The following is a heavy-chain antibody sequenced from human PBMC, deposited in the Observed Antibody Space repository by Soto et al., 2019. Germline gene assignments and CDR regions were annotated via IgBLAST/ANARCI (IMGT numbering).Heavy chain of an antibody. CDR3: ARDAPYYYDSSCYYWGHDAFDI. V-gene: IGHV1-69*13. CDR1: GGTFSSYA. CDR2: IIPIFGTA. D-gene: IGHD3-22*01. Sequence: VASVKVSCKASGGTFSSYAISWVRQAPGQGLEWMGGIIPIFGTANYAQKFQGRVTITADESTSTAYMELSSLRSEDTAVYYCARDAPYYYDSSCYYWGHDAFDIWGQGTMVTVSS. J-gene: IGHJ3*02.